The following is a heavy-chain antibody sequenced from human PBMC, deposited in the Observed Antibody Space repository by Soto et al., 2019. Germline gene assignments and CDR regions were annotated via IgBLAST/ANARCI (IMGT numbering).Heavy chain of an antibody. CDR2: SNPNSGDT. CDR3: ARDLSSPETEGLYFYYVGLDV. V-gene: IGHV1-2*02. Sequence: VPEEASSMVAGSTITCYYMHRVQQARRQGLESLGWSNPNSGDTNYVQKFQDRVTMTRDTSISTAYLELSRLRSDDTAIYYSARDLSSPETEGLYFYYVGLDVCSQGTTVTV. CDR1: GSTITCYY. J-gene: IGHJ6*02. D-gene: IGHD3-9*01.